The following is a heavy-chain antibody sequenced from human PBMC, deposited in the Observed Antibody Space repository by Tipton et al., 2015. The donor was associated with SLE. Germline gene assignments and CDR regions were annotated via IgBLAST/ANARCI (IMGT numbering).Heavy chain of an antibody. V-gene: IGHV3-30*04. CDR3: ASQLLSNFDY. CDR2: ISYDGSNK. J-gene: IGHJ4*02. Sequence: SLRLSCVASGFTPDDYGMHWVRQAPGKGLEWVAVISYDGSNKHYADSVKGRFTTSRDNSKNTLYLQMNSLRVEDTAVYYCASQLLSNFDYRGQGTLVTVSS. D-gene: IGHD5/OR15-5a*01. CDR1: GFTPDDYG.